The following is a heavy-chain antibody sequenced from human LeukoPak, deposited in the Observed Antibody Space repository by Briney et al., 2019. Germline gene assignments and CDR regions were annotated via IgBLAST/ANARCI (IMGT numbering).Heavy chain of an antibody. CDR1: GYTFTSYD. CDR3: ARASLDVDTAMVYYYYGMDV. Sequence: ASVKVSCKASGYTFTSYDINWVRRATGQGLEWMGWMNPNSGNTGYAQKFQGRVTMTRNTSISTAYMELSSLRSEDTAVYYCARASLDVDTAMVYYYYGMDVWGQGTTVTVSS. D-gene: IGHD5-18*01. V-gene: IGHV1-8*01. CDR2: MNPNSGNT. J-gene: IGHJ6*02.